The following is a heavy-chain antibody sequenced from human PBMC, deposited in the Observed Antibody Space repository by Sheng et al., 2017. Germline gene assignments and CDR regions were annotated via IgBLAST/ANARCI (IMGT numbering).Heavy chain of an antibody. CDR3: ARRRRAARLFDY. V-gene: IGHV4-34*01. J-gene: IGHJ4*02. D-gene: IGHD6-6*01. CDR2: INHSGST. Sequence: QVQLQQWGAGLLKPSETLSLTCAVYGGSFSGYYWSWIRQPPGKGLEWIGEINHSGSTNYNPSLKSRVTISVDTSKNQFSLKLSSVTAADTAVYYCARRRRAARLFDYWGQGTLVTVSS. CDR1: GGSFSGYY.